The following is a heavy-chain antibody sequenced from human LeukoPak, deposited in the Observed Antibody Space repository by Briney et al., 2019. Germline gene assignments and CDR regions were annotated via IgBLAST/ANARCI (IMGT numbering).Heavy chain of an antibody. D-gene: IGHD6-19*01. V-gene: IGHV3-23*01. Sequence: PGGSLRLSCAASGFTFSSYAMSWVHQAPGKGLEWVSTINGGGVNTHYADSVGGRFTISRDNAKNSLYLQMNSLRAEDTAVYYCVRDPPRTVPGTDFDYWGQGTLVTVSS. CDR1: GFTFSSYA. CDR2: INGGGVNT. J-gene: IGHJ4*02. CDR3: VRDPPRTVPGTDFDY.